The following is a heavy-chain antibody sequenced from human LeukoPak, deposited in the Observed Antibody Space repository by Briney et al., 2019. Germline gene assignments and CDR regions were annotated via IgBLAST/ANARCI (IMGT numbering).Heavy chain of an antibody. CDR1: GGSISSGGYY. CDR3: ARGAPLFQH. CDR2: IYYSGST. Sequence: SETLSLTCTVSGGSISSGGYYWSWIRQHPGKGLEWIGYIYYSGSTYYNPSLRSRVTISVDRSKNQFSLKLSSVTAADTAVYYCARGAPLFQHWGQGTLVTVSS. V-gene: IGHV4-31*02. J-gene: IGHJ1*01. D-gene: IGHD1-26*01.